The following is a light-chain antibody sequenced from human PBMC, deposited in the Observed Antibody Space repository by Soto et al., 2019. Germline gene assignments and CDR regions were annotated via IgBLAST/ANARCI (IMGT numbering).Light chain of an antibody. V-gene: IGLV4-69*01. Sequence: QPVLTQSPSASASLGASVKLTCTLSRGHNTYAIAWHQQQPEKGPRYLMKLNSDGSHSKGDGIPDRFSGSSSGAERYLTISSLQSEDEADYYCQTWGTGSWVFGGGTKLTVL. CDR3: QTWGTGSWV. CDR2: LNSDGSH. CDR1: RGHNTYA. J-gene: IGLJ3*02.